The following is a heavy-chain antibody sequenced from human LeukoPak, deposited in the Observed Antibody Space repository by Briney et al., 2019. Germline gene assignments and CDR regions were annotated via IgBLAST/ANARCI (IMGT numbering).Heavy chain of an antibody. CDR3: ARQIPLAGTFYFDN. D-gene: IGHD6-19*01. V-gene: IGHV3-23*01. J-gene: IGHJ4*02. CDR2: ISGSGENT. Sequence: HAGGSLRLSCAASGFTFSSYALTWLRQAPGKGLAWVSTISGSGENTDYADSVKGRFTISRDGSGNTLYLQMNSLRAEDTAVYFCARQIPLAGTFYFDNWGQGTLVTVSS. CDR1: GFTFSSYA.